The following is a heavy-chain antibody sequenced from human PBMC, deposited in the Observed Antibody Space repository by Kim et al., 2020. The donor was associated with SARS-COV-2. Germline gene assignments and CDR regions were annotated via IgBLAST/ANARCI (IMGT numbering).Heavy chain of an antibody. V-gene: IGHV4-61*01. Sequence: SETLSLTCTVSGVSVASPTYFWNWFRQRPGKGLEWIGYIYYGGSTHYNPSLQSRVTLSIEASKSRFSLTLNSVTAADTAVYYCAAGYKRLWWVGNILAPNYFDSWGQGRLVTVSS. J-gene: IGHJ5*01. D-gene: IGHD3-3*02. CDR2: IYYGGST. CDR3: AAGYKRLWWVGNILAPNYFDS. CDR1: GVSVASPTYF.